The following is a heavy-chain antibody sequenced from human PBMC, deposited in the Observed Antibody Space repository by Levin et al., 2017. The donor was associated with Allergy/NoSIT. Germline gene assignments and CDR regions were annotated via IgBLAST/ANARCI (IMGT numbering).Heavy chain of an antibody. CDR1: GFDFNRYS. Sequence: GESLKISCAASGFDFNRYSMNWVRQAPGKGLEWVSYITGGSDVLYYADSVEGRFTISRDNAKNSLYLQMNSLRADDTAVYYCARDFHYSFDYWGRGGLVTVSS. CDR3: ARDFHYSFDY. J-gene: IGHJ4*02. CDR2: ITGGSDVL. V-gene: IGHV3-48*01.